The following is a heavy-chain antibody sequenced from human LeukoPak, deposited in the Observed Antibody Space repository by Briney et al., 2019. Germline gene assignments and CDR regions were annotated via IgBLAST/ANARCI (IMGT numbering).Heavy chain of an antibody. CDR3: ARVGIAVAL. V-gene: IGHV3-30-3*01. D-gene: IGHD6-19*01. Sequence: PGGSLRLSCAASGFTFSSYAMHWVRQAPGKGLEWVAVISYDGSNKYYADSVKGRFTISRDNSKNTLCLQMNSLRAEDTAVYYCARVGIAVALWGQGTLVTVSS. CDR2: ISYDGSNK. J-gene: IGHJ4*02. CDR1: GFTFSSYA.